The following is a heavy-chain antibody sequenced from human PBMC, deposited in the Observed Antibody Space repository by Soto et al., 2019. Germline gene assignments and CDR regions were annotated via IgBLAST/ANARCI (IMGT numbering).Heavy chain of an antibody. J-gene: IGHJ1*01. CDR2: IYYSGST. V-gene: IGHV4-30-4*01. D-gene: IGHD5-12*01. CDR3: ARIARDGYNTYFQH. Sequence: PLSLTCTVSGGSISSGDYYWSWIRQPPGKGLEWIGYIYYSGSTYYNPSLKSRVTISVDTSKNQFSLKLSSVTAADTAVYYCARIARDGYNTYFQHWGQGTLVTVSS. CDR1: GGSISSGDYY.